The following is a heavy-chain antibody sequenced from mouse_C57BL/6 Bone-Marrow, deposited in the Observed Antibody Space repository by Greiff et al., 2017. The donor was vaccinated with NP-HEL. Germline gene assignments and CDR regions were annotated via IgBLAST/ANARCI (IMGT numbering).Heavy chain of an antibody. V-gene: IGHV6-6*01. CDR2: IRNKANNHAT. D-gene: IGHD1-1*01. CDR1: GFTFSDAW. J-gene: IGHJ2*01. CDR3: TRGDLRYSFDY. Sequence: EVKLMESGGGLVQPGGSMKLSCAASGFTFSDAWMDWVRQSPEKGLEWVAEIRNKANNHATNYAESGKGRFTISRDDSKSSVSLLMHSLMAEDTGIYYCTRGDLRYSFDYWGQGTTLTVSS.